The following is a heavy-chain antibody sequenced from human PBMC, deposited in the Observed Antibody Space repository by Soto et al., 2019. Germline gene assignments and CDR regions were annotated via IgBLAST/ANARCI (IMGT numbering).Heavy chain of an antibody. Sequence: EVQLLESGGGLVQPGGSLRLSCAASGFTFSSYAMRWVRQAPGKGLEWVSAISGSGDSTYYADSVKGRFTISRDNSKNTVYLQMNSARGEDTAVYYCARRGSGSDYDYWGQGTLVTVSS. V-gene: IGHV3-23*01. CDR2: ISGSGDST. J-gene: IGHJ4*02. D-gene: IGHD1-26*01. CDR3: ARRGSGSDYDY. CDR1: GFTFSSYA.